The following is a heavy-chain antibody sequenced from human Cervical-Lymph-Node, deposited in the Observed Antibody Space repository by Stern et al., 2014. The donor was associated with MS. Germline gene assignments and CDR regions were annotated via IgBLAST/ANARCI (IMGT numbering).Heavy chain of an antibody. CDR3: ARHPFDY. CDR1: GGSISRSQFF. CDR2: ISYTGRT. V-gene: IGHV4-39*01. J-gene: IGHJ4*02. Sequence: QVQLQESGPRLVKPSETLSLNCTVSGGSISRSQFFWGWIRQSPGKGLEWIGSISYTGRTLYNPSLKSRVTISVDTSKNVFSLSLSSMTTADTAVFYCARHPFDYWGQGALVTVSS.